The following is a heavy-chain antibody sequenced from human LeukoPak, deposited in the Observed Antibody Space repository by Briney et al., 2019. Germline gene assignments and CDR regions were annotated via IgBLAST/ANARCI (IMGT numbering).Heavy chain of an antibody. D-gene: IGHD6-19*01. CDR3: ARDLGYSSGPNY. CDR1: GFSFSSFS. Sequence: PGGSLRLSCSASGFSFSSFSMNWVRQAPGKGLEWVSYISGGSSFTYYVDSVKGRFTISRDNAKNSLYLQMNSLRAEDTAVYYCARDLGYSSGPNYWGQGTRVTVSS. J-gene: IGHJ4*02. CDR2: ISGGSSFT. V-gene: IGHV3-21*01.